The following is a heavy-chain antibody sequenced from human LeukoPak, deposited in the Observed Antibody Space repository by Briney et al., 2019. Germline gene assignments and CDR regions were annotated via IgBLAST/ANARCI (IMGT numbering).Heavy chain of an antibody. J-gene: IGHJ4*02. CDR3: ARGRMTVFGVVLPLDQ. D-gene: IGHD3-3*01. Sequence: KASETLSLTCAVYGGSFSGYYWSWIRQPPGKGLEWIGEINHRGSTDYNPSLIGRVTISGGTSKSQLSLRLSSVTAADTAVYYCARGRMTVFGVVLPLDQWGQGNLVTVSS. V-gene: IGHV4-34*01. CDR2: INHRGST. CDR1: GGSFSGYY.